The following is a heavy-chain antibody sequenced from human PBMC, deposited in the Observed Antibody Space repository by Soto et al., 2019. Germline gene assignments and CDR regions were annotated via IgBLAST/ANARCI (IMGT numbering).Heavy chain of an antibody. J-gene: IGHJ4*02. D-gene: IGHD5-12*01. V-gene: IGHV3-21*02. CDR1: GFTFSTCS. Sequence: EVQLVESGGGLVKPGGSLRLSCAASGFTFSTCSMNWVRQAPGKGLEWVSSISSSSSNIYYADSVKGRFTISRDNAKNSLYLQIKRLRPGDTAVYYCARDHGYDAATLHYWVQGTLVPV. CDR2: ISSSSSNI. CDR3: ARDHGYDAATLHY.